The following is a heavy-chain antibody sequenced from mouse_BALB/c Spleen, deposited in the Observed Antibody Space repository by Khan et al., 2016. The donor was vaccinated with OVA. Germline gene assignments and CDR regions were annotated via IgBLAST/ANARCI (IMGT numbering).Heavy chain of an antibody. V-gene: IGHV3-2*02. J-gene: IGHJ4*01. Sequence: EVQLQESGPGLVKPSQSLSLTCTVTGYSITSNYAWNWIRQFPGNKLEWMGYISYSGSTSYNPSLKSRISITRDTSKNQFFLQLNSVTTEDPATYYCARSNYYGYAMDYWGQGTSVTVSS. CDR1: GYSITSNYA. D-gene: IGHD1-1*01. CDR3: ARSNYYGYAMDY. CDR2: ISYSGST.